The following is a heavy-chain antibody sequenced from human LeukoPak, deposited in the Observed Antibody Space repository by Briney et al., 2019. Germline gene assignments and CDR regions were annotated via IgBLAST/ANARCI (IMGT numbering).Heavy chain of an antibody. V-gene: IGHV3-23*01. Sequence: GGSLRLSCAASGLTFSSYAMSWVRQAPGKGLEWVSAISGSGGSTYYADSVKGRFTISRDNSKNTLYLQMNSLRAEDTAVYYCAKDPYGSGSYYPFYWGQGTLVTVSS. CDR2: ISGSGGST. CDR1: GLTFSSYA. D-gene: IGHD3-10*01. CDR3: AKDPYGSGSYYPFY. J-gene: IGHJ4*02.